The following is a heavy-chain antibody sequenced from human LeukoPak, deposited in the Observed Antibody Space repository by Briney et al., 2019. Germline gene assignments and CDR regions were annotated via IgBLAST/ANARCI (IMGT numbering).Heavy chain of an antibody. CDR2: IYYSGST. CDR1: GGSISSYY. Sequence: SETLSLTCTVSGGSISSYYWSWIRQPPGKGLEWIGYIYYSGSTNYNPSLKSRVTISVDTSKNQFSLKLSFVTAADTAVYYCARGRVVPAADYYYYGMDVWGKGTTVTVSS. CDR3: ARGRVVPAADYYYYGMDV. J-gene: IGHJ6*04. D-gene: IGHD2-2*01. V-gene: IGHV4-59*12.